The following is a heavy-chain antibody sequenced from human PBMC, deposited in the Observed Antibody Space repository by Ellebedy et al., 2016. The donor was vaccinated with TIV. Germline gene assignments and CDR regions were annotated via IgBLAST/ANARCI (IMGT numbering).Heavy chain of an antibody. V-gene: IGHV3-23*01. Sequence: GESLKISXAASGFTFSSYAMSWVRQAPGKGLEWVSAISGSGGSTYYADSVKGRFTISRENAKNSLYLQMNSLRAGDTAVYYCAREDIDGMDVWGQGTTVTVSS. CDR1: GFTFSSYA. CDR3: AREDIDGMDV. D-gene: IGHD5-12*01. CDR2: ISGSGGST. J-gene: IGHJ6*02.